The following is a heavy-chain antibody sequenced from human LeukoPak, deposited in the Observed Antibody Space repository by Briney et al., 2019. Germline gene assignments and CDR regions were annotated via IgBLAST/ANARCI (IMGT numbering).Heavy chain of an antibody. CDR3: ARFSAYSYHFDY. CDR1: GGSTSRYF. J-gene: IGHJ4*02. V-gene: IGHV4-59*01. D-gene: IGHD3-22*01. CDR2: IYDSGST. Sequence: ETLSDTRAFSGGSTSRYFECSMRQPPGKGLQWIGYIYDSGSTNYNPSLKSRVTISVDTSKNQFSLKLSSVTAADTAVYYCARFSAYSYHFDYWGQGTLVTVSS.